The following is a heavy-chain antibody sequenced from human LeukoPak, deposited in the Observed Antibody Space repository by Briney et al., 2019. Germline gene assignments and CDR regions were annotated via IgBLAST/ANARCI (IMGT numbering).Heavy chain of an antibody. D-gene: IGHD3-22*01. V-gene: IGHV1-69-2*01. CDR1: GYTFTDYY. Sequence: ASVKGSCKVSGYTFTDYYMHWVQQAPGKGLECMGLVDPEDGETIYAEKFQGRVTITADTSTDTAYMELISLRSEDTAVYYCATSLHYDSSGYYSYYYYYMDVWGKGTTVTVSS. CDR2: VDPEDGET. CDR3: ATSLHYDSSGYYSYYYYYMDV. J-gene: IGHJ6*03.